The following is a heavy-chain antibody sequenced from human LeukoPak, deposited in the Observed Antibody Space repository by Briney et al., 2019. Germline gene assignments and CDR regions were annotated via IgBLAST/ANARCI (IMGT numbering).Heavy chain of an antibody. Sequence: SETLSLTCTVSGGSISSGDYYWSWIRQPPGKGLEWIAYMYYSGSTYYNPSLKSRVTTSADTSKNQLSLKLSSVTAADTAVYYCARPYYYDSRIDPWGQGILVTVSS. V-gene: IGHV4-30-4*01. D-gene: IGHD3-22*01. J-gene: IGHJ5*02. CDR3: ARPYYYDSRIDP. CDR1: GGSISSGDYY. CDR2: MYYSGST.